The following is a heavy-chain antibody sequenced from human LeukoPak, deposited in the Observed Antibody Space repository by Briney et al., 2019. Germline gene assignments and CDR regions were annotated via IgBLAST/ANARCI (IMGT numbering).Heavy chain of an antibody. CDR3: ARLTYSSKMFDT. CDR2: IGWDDDK. CDR1: GFSLRTSGMC. V-gene: IGHV2-70*11. Sequence: ESGPTLLNPTQTLTLTCTFSGFSLRTSGMCVSWIRQPPGMALEWLSRIGWDDDKYYSTSLKTRLTISKDTSKNQVVLTMTNMDPVDTAMYYCARLTYSSKMFDTWGQGTMVTVSS. J-gene: IGHJ3*02. D-gene: IGHD6-13*01.